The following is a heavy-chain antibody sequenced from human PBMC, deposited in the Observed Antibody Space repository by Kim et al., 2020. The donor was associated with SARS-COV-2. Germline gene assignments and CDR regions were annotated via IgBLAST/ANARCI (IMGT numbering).Heavy chain of an antibody. J-gene: IGHJ4*02. CDR1: GFTFSDYY. CDR3: ARGGGSGSYFEYYFDY. D-gene: IGHD3-10*01. V-gene: IGHV3-11*05. Sequence: GGSLRLSCAASGFTFSDYYMSWIRQAPGKGLEWVSYISSSSSYTNYADSVKGRFTISRDNAKNSLYLQMNSLRAEDTAVYYCARGGGSGSYFEYYFDYWGQGTLVTVSS. CDR2: ISSSSSYT.